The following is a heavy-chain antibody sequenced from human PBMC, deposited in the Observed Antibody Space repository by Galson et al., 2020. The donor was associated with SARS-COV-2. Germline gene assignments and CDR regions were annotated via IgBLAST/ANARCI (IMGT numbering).Heavy chain of an antibody. J-gene: IGHJ5*02. CDR1: GFSLSRYE. Sequence: GGSLRLSCLVSGFSLSRYEMNWVRQSPGKGLEWIAFISHRGTDYVTYYADSVKGRFTISRDEAKNSLSLQMSSLRVDDTAVYFCARDTGTVAADLWSPGTLVTGCS. V-gene: IGHV3-48*03. D-gene: IGHD4-4*01. CDR2: ISHRGTDYVT. CDR3: ARDTGTVAADL.